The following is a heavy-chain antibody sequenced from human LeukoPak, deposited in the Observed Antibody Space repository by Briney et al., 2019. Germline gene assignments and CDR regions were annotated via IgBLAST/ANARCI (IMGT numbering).Heavy chain of an antibody. CDR1: GFSFSDYG. CDR3: AKDRDPTIFGVVNKPFDY. CDR2: IRYDGSNK. J-gene: IGHJ4*02. V-gene: IGHV3-30*02. D-gene: IGHD3-3*01. Sequence: GGSLRLSCGASGFSFSDYGMHWVRQAPGKGLEWVAFIRYDGSNKYYADSVKGRFTISRDNSKNTLYLQMNSLRAEDTAVYYCAKDRDPTIFGVVNKPFDYWGQGTLVTVSS.